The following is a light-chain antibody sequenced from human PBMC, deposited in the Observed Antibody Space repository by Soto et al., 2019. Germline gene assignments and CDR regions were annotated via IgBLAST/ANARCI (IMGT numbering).Light chain of an antibody. CDR1: SSYVGGYNY. CDR2: EVY. Sequence: QSALTQPPSASGSPGQSVTISCTGTSSYVGGYNYVSWYQHHPGKAPKLIIYEVYKRPSGVPDRFSGSKSGNTAALTVSGLQAEDEADYYCSSYVGTNSYVFGTGTKVTV. CDR3: SSYVGTNSYV. V-gene: IGLV2-8*01. J-gene: IGLJ1*01.